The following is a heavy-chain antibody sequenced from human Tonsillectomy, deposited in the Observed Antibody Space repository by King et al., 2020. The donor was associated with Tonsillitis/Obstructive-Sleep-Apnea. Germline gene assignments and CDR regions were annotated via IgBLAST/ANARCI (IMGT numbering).Heavy chain of an antibody. Sequence: VQLVESGGGLVQPGRSLRLSCAASGFTFDDYAMHWVRQAPGKGLEWVSGISWNSGSIGYADSVKGRFTISRDNATNSLYLQMNSLRAEDTALYYCAKDMEYDFWSGYSFDYWGQGTLVTVSS. J-gene: IGHJ4*02. CDR1: GFTFDDYA. CDR2: ISWNSGSI. CDR3: AKDMEYDFWSGYSFDY. D-gene: IGHD3-3*01. V-gene: IGHV3-9*01.